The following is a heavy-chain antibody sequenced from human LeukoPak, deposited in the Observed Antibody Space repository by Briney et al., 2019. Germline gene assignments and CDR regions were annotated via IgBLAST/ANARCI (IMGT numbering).Heavy chain of an antibody. V-gene: IGHV4-34*01. J-gene: IGHJ4*02. CDR3: ARGPSRYYDSSGYYDY. D-gene: IGHD3-22*01. CDR2: INHSGST. CDR1: GGSFSGYY. Sequence: SETLSLTCAVYGGSFSGYYWSWIRQPPGKGLEWIGEINHSGSTNYNPSPKSRVTISVDTSKNQFSLKLSSVTAADTAVYYCARGPSRYYDSSGYYDYWGQGTLVTVSS.